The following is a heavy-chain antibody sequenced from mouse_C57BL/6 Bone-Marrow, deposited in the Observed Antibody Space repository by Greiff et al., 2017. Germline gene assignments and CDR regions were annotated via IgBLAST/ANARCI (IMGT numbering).Heavy chain of an antibody. V-gene: IGHV14-1*01. CDR1: GFNIKDYY. D-gene: IGHD2-3*01. Sequence: VHVKQSGAELVRPGASVKLSCTASGFNIKDYYMHWVKQRPEQGLEWIGRIDPEDGDTEYAPKFQGKATMTADTSSNTAYLQLSSLTSEDTAVYYCTTWLLRAWFAYWGQGTLVTVSA. CDR2: IDPEDGDT. CDR3: TTWLLRAWFAY. J-gene: IGHJ3*01.